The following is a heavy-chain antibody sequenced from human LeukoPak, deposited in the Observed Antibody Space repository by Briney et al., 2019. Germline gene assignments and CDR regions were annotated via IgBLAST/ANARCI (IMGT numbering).Heavy chain of an antibody. CDR2: TYYRSKWYN. CDR1: GDSVSSNSAA. V-gene: IGHV6-1*01. J-gene: IGHJ5*02. Sequence: SQTLSLTCVISGDSVSSNSAAWNWIRQSPSRGLEWLGRTYYRSKWYNDYAVSVKSRININPDTSKNQFSLQLKYVTPEDTAVYYCARGPADLLRFLEWSPNNWFDPWGQGTLVTVSS. D-gene: IGHD3-3*01. CDR3: ARGPADLLRFLEWSPNNWFDP.